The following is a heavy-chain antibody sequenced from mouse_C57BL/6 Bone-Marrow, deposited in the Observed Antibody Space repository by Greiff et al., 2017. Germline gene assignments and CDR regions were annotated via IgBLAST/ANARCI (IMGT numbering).Heavy chain of an antibody. V-gene: IGHV2-2*01. CDR2: IWSGGST. CDR1: GFSLTSYG. D-gene: IGHD2-5*01. CDR3: ARPTIVTSYYAMDY. J-gene: IGHJ4*01. Sequence: VQLQQSGPGLVQPSQSLSITRTVSGFSLTSYGVHWVRQSPGKGLEWLGVIWSGGSTDYNAAFISRLSISKDNSKSQVFFKMNSLQADDTAIYYCARPTIVTSYYAMDYWGQGTSVTVSS.